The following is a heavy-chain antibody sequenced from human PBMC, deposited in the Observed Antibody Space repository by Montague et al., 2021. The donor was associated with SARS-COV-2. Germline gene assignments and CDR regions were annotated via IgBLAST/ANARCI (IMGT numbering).Heavy chain of an antibody. CDR1: GGSLSCYY. CDR2: VIHSGST. Sequence: SETLSLTCTVSGGSLSCYYWSWIRQLPGRGLEWIGEVIHSGSTNYNPSLKSRLTISLDTSNNHFSLQLRSVTAADTAVYYCGRCSNGCSTLDSWGQGTLVTVSS. V-gene: IGHV4-34*12. D-gene: IGHD6-19*01. J-gene: IGHJ5*01. CDR3: GRCSNGCSTLDS.